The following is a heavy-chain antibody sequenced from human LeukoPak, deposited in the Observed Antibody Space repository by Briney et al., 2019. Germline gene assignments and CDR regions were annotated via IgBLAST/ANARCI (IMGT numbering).Heavy chain of an antibody. Sequence: GTSVKVSCKASGFTFTSSAMQWVRQARGQRLEWIGWIVVGSGNTNYAQKFQERVTITRDMSTSTAYMELSSLRSEDTAVYYCALMIGTYYYDSSGPWGQGTLVTVSS. V-gene: IGHV1-58*02. CDR3: ALMIGTYYYDSSGP. CDR2: IVVGSGNT. CDR1: GFTFTSSA. D-gene: IGHD3-22*01. J-gene: IGHJ5*02.